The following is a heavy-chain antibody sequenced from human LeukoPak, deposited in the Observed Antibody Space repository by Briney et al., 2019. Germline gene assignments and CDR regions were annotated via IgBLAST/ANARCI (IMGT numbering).Heavy chain of an antibody. J-gene: IGHJ4*02. V-gene: IGHV3-21*01. D-gene: IGHD6-6*01. CDR2: ISSSSSYI. CDR3: ARETYSRSSEFDY. Sequence: PGGSLRLSCAASGFTFSSYSMNWVRQAPGKGLEWVSSISSSSSYIYYADSVKGRFTISRDNAKNSLYLQMNSLRAEDTAVYYCARETYSRSSEFDYWGQGTLVTVSS. CDR1: GFTFSSYS.